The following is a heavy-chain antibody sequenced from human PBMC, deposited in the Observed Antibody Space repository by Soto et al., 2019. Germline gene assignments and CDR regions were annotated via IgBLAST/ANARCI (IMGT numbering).Heavy chain of an antibody. CDR2: IYPGDSDT. Sequence: GESLKISCKGSGYSYTSYWIGWVRQMPGKGLEWMGIIYPGDSDTRYSPSFQGQVTISADKSISTAYLQWSSLKASDTAVYYCARALWVDSSGYYSHYYYYYGMDVWGQGTTVTVSS. CDR1: GYSYTSYW. V-gene: IGHV5-51*01. J-gene: IGHJ6*02. CDR3: ARALWVDSSGYYSHYYYYYGMDV. D-gene: IGHD3-22*01.